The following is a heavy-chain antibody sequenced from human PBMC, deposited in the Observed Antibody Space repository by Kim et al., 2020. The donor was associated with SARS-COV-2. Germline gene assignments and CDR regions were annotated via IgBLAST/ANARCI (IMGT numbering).Heavy chain of an antibody. CDR2: YSRGST. J-gene: IGHJ4*02. CDR3: ARGFDD. Sequence: YSRGSTNSQPRTKGRVTISVDTTKNQFSLKLGSVTAADTAVYYGARGFDDWGQGTLVTVSS. V-gene: IGHV4-59*09.